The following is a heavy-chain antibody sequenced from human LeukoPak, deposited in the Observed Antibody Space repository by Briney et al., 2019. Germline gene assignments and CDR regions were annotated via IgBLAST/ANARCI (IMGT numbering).Heavy chain of an antibody. CDR2: INPNSGGT. CDR1: GYTFTDYY. D-gene: IGHD2-2*01. V-gene: IGHV1-2*02. CDR3: ARGRYCSETSCSDFDS. J-gene: IGHJ4*02. Sequence: ASVTVSCKASGYTFTDYYMHWVRQAPGPGLAWMGWINPNSGGTDYAQKFQGRVTMIRDTSISTAYMELSRLTSDDTAVYYCARGRYCSETSCSDFDSWGQGTLVTVSS.